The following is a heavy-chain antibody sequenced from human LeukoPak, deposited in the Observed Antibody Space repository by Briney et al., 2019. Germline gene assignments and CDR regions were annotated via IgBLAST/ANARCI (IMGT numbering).Heavy chain of an antibody. V-gene: IGHV1-2*02. J-gene: IGHJ4*02. CDR3: ARTPGGYTTFDY. CDR2: IIPNSGGT. Sequence: GASVTVSCKASGYTFTGYYMHWVRQAPGQGLEWMGWIIPNSGGTNYAQNFQGRVTMTRDTSISTAYMELSRPRSDDTAVYYCARTPGGYTTFDYWGQGTLVTVSS. D-gene: IGHD5-12*01. CDR1: GYTFTGYY.